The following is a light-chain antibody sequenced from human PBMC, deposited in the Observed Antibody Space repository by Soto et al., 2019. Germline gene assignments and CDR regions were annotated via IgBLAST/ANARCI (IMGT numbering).Light chain of an antibody. Sequence: QSALTQPASVSGSLGQSITISCTGTSSDVGAYNYVSWYQQHPDKAPKLLIFEVTNRPSGVSGRFSGSKSGITASLSISVLQPEDEAYYYCTSYSSSSPVLFGGGTKLTVL. CDR1: SSDVGAYNY. J-gene: IGLJ2*01. CDR3: TSYSSSSPVL. V-gene: IGLV2-14*01. CDR2: EVT.